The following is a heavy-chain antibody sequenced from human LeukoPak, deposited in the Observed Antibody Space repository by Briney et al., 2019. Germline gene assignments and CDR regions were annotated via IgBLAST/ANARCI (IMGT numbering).Heavy chain of an antibody. CDR1: GGSISTYY. V-gene: IGHV4-59*01. CDR2: IYYGGST. D-gene: IGHD5-24*01. J-gene: IGHJ4*02. CDR3: ARGRSRDGYNYDY. Sequence: SETLSLTCTVSGGSISTYYWSWIRQPPGKGLEWIGYIYYGGSTNYTPSLKSRVTISVDTSKNQFSLNLSSVTAADTAVYYCARGRSRDGYNYDYWGQGTLVTVSS.